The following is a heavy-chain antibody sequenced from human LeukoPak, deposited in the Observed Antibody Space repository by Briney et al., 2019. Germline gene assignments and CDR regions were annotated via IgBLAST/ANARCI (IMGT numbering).Heavy chain of an antibody. Sequence: GGSLRLSCAASGFTFSSYSMNWVRQAPGKGLEWVSSISSSSSYIYYADSVKGRFTISRDNAKNSLYPQMNSLRAEDTAVYYCARDLSPDYYGSGPPSDYWGQGTLVTVSS. V-gene: IGHV3-21*01. CDR1: GFTFSSYS. J-gene: IGHJ4*02. CDR3: ARDLSPDYYGSGPPSDY. D-gene: IGHD3-10*01. CDR2: ISSSSSYI.